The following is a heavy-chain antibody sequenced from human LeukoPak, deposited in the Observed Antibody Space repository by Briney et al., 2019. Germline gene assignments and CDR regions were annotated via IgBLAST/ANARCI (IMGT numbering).Heavy chain of an antibody. Sequence: PSETLSLTCTVSGGSISSYYWSWIRQPPGKGLEWIGSIYYSGSTYYNPSLKSRITMSVDTSKNQFSLKLNSVTATDTAVYYCARHGVAAALFDFWGQGTLVTVSS. CDR2: IYYSGST. D-gene: IGHD6-13*01. CDR1: GGSISSYY. J-gene: IGHJ4*02. V-gene: IGHV4-59*04. CDR3: ARHGVAAALFDF.